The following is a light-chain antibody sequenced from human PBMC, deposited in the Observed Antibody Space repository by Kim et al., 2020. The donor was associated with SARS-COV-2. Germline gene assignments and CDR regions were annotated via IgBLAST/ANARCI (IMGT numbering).Light chain of an antibody. J-gene: IGLJ3*02. CDR3: QSADSSGPWV. CDR2: KDT. Sequence: VSPGQTARLTCSGDVLPKQYAHWYQQKSGQAPVLVIYKDTERPSGISERFSGSSSGTIVTLTISGVQAEDEADYYCQSADSSGPWVFGGGTKLTVL. CDR1: VLPKQY. V-gene: IGLV3-25*03.